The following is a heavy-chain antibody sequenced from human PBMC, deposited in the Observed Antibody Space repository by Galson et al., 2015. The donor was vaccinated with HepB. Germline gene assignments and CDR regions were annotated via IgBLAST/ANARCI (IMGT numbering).Heavy chain of an antibody. CDR3: TRSKASLFDY. CDR2: TSYRSKWST. J-gene: IGHJ4*02. V-gene: IGHV6-1*01. D-gene: IGHD5/OR15-5a*01. CDR1: GDSVSSIIVV. Sequence: CAISGDSVSSIIVVWNWVRQSPSRGREGLGRTSYRSKWSTDYAVSVTGRITVNSDTSKNQFSLQLNSVTPEDTAVYYCTRSKASLFDYWGQGTLVTVSS.